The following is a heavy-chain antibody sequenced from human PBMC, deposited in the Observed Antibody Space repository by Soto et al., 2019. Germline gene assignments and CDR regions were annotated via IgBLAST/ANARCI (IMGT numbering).Heavy chain of an antibody. Sequence: GGSLRLSCAASGFTFSSYAMSWVRQAPGKGLEWVSAISGSGGSTYYADSVKGRFTISRDNSKNTLYLQMNSLRAEDTAVYYCARDLGIVPFYYMDVWGKGTMVTVSS. CDR2: ISGSGGST. D-gene: IGHD2-2*03. J-gene: IGHJ6*03. V-gene: IGHV3-23*01. CDR3: ARDLGIVPFYYMDV. CDR1: GFTFSSYA.